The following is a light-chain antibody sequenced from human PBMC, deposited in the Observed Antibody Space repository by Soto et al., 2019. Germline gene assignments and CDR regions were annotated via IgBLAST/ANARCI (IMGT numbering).Light chain of an antibody. CDR3: QQSNSSPPT. CDR2: AAS. J-gene: IGKJ4*01. V-gene: IGKV1-39*01. CDR1: QGISSF. Sequence: IQLTQTPSSLSASVGDRVTITCRASQGISSFLAWYQQKPGKAPKLLIYAASSLQAGVQSRFRGSGSGTDFTLTISSLQPEDFATYFCQQSNSSPPTVGGGTKVDIK.